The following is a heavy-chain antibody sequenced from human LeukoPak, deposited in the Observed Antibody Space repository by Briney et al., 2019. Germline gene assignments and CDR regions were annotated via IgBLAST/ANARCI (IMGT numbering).Heavy chain of an antibody. Sequence: PSETLSLTCTVSGGSISTNYWSWIRQPAGKGLERIGRIYNSGNTNYSPSLESRVTMSADTSKNQFSLRLRSVTAADTAVYYCARGSFDGSGYYLFDCWGQGTLVTVSS. V-gene: IGHV4-4*07. CDR2: IYNSGNT. CDR3: ARGSFDGSGYYLFDC. CDR1: GGSISTNY. D-gene: IGHD3-22*01. J-gene: IGHJ4*02.